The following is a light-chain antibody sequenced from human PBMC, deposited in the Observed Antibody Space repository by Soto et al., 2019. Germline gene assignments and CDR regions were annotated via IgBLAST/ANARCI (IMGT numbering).Light chain of an antibody. J-gene: IGKJ1*01. CDR3: QQHDQGWT. V-gene: IGKV3-15*01. CDR2: GAS. CDR1: QSVRTK. Sequence: EMVMTQSPATLSVSLGERATLSCRASQSVRTKLVWYQQKPGQAPRLLIYGASTRATGIPARSSGSGYGTEFILIISNLQSEDFAVYYCQQHDQGWTFGQGTKAEIK.